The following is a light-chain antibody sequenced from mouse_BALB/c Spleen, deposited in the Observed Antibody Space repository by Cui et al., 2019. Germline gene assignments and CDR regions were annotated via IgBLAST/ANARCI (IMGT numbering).Light chain of an antibody. CDR3: QQWSSNPFT. J-gene: IGKJ4*01. CDR1: SSVSY. Sequence: QIVLTQSPALMSASPGEKVTMTCSASSSVSYMYWYQQKPRSSPKPWIYLTSNLASGVPARFSGSGSGTSYSLTISSMEAEDAATYYFQQWSSNPFTFGSGTKLEIK. CDR2: LTS. V-gene: IGKV4-68*01.